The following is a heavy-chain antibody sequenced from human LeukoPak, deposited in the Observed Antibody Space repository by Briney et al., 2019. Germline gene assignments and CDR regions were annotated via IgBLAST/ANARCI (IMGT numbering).Heavy chain of an antibody. CDR3: ARGRYFDC. CDR1: GFIFTNFF. J-gene: IGHJ4*02. Sequence: PGGSLRLSCAASGFIFTNFFMGWVRQAPGKGLEWVGNIKEDGSEKYYVDSVKGRFTISRDNAKNSLYLQMDSLRAEDTAVYYCARGRYFDCWGQGTLVTVSS. V-gene: IGHV3-7*01. CDR2: IKEDGSEK. D-gene: IGHD3-9*01.